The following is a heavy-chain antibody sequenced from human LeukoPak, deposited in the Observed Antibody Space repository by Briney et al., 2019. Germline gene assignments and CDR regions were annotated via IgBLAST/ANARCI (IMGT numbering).Heavy chain of an antibody. D-gene: IGHD2-15*01. J-gene: IGHJ4*02. V-gene: IGHV3-21*05. Sequence: GGSLRLSCAASGFTFSSYSMNWVRQAPGKGLEWVSYISSSSAIYYADSVKGRFTISRDNAKNSLYLQMNSLRAEDTAVYYCARGFCSGGSCYAVNSYYFDYWGQGTLVTVSS. CDR1: GFTFSSYS. CDR3: ARGFCSGGSCYAVNSYYFDY. CDR2: ISSSSAI.